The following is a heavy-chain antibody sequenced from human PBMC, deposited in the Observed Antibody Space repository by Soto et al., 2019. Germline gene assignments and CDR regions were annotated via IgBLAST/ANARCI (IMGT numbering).Heavy chain of an antibody. D-gene: IGHD4-4*01. CDR2: ISAYNGNT. V-gene: IGHV1-18*01. J-gene: IGHJ6*02. CDR1: GYTFTSYG. CDR3: ARDRYLTVTYYYYYGMDV. Sequence: ASVKVSCKASGYTFTSYGISWVRQAPGQGLEWMGWISAYNGNTNYAQKFQGWVTMTRDTSISTAYMELSRLRSDDTAVYYCARDRYLTVTYYYYYGMDVWGQGTTVTVSS.